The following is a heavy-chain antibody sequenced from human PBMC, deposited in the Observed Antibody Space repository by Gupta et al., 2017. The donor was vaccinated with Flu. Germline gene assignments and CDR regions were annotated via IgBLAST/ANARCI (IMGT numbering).Heavy chain of an antibody. J-gene: IGHJ5*02. D-gene: IGHD6-25*01. Sequence: QVQLVQSGTEMMRPGASVKVSCKASGYSFNTYGVTWVRQAPGQGLEWMGWISAYNFKTNYAQKFQHRVTMSTDRSTSTAYMELRRRRSDDTAVYYCARVGYSSGYYPGWVDPWGQGTLVTVSS. CDR1: GYSFNTYG. V-gene: IGHV1-18*01. CDR3: ARVGYSSGYYPGWVDP. CDR2: ISAYNFKT.